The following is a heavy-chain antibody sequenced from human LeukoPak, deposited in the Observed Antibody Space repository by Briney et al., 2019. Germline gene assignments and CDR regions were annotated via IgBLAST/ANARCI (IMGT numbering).Heavy chain of an antibody. D-gene: IGHD3-22*01. CDR2: ISRSGSDK. V-gene: IGHV3-48*03. Sequence: GGSLRLSCAASGFPFSDHEMNWVRQAPGKGLEWVSYISRSGSDKYYPDSVKGRFTISRDNAKNSLYLQMNSLRAEDTAVYYCARPLWGYYDSSGYGFDYWGQGTLVTVSS. CDR3: ARPLWGYYDSSGYGFDY. CDR1: GFPFSDHE. J-gene: IGHJ4*02.